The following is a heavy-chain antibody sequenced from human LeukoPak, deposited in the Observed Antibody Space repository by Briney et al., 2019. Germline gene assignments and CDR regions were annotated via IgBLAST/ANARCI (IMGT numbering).Heavy chain of an antibody. CDR3: AKAHSSSWYGHAFDI. V-gene: IGHV3-9*01. CDR2: ISWNSGSI. Sequence: PGRSLRLSCAASGFTFDDYAMHWVRQAPGKGQEGVSGISWNSGSIGYADSVKGRFTLSRDNAKNSLYLQMNSLRAEDTALYYCAKAHSSSWYGHAFDIWGQGTMVTVSS. D-gene: IGHD6-13*01. J-gene: IGHJ3*02. CDR1: GFTFDDYA.